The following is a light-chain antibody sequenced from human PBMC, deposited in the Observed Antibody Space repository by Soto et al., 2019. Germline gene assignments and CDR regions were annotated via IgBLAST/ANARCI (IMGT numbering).Light chain of an antibody. Sequence: DIVMTQSPDSLTVSLGERATINCKSSQSGFFNSNKKNFLGWYQQKPGQPPKLLIYWASIRQSGVPDRFSGSGSGTDFTLTINSLQPEDVAVYYCQQYFNSPITFGQGTRLEIK. CDR1: QSGFFNSNKKNF. J-gene: IGKJ5*01. V-gene: IGKV4-1*01. CDR3: QQYFNSPIT. CDR2: WAS.